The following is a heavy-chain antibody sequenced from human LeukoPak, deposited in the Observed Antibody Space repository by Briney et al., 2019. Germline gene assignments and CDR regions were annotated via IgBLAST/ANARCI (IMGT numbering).Heavy chain of an antibody. V-gene: IGHV4-39*07. CDR2: IYYSGST. J-gene: IGHJ4*02. CDR1: GGSISSSSYY. CDR3: ARELRGRYYYDSSGSPGYYFDY. Sequence: SETLSLTCTVSGGSISSSSYYWGGIRQPPGKGREGIGSIYYSGSTYYNPSLKSRVTISVDTSKNQFSLMLSSVTAADTAVYYCARELRGRYYYDSSGSPGYYFDYWGQGTLVTVSS. D-gene: IGHD3-22*01.